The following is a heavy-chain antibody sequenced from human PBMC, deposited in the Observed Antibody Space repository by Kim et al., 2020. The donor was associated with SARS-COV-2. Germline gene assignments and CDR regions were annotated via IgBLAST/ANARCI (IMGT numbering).Heavy chain of an antibody. Sequence: GSVKDRFTISRENAKNSLYLQMNSLRAGDTAVYYCARDRVAGTYYYGMDVWGQGTTVTVSS. J-gene: IGHJ6*02. V-gene: IGHV3-13*01. CDR3: ARDRVAGTYYYGMDV. D-gene: IGHD6-19*01.